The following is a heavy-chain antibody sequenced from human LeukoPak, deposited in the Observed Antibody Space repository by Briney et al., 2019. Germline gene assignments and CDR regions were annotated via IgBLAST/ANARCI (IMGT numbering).Heavy chain of an antibody. CDR2: IHPHGRYA. CDR3: VRGTNDWKGLDY. CDR1: GFAFNDYF. V-gene: IGHV3-74*03. D-gene: IGHD1-1*01. J-gene: IGHJ4*02. Sequence: GGSLRLSCAASGFAFNDYFMHWVRQSPEKGLVWVSDIHPHGRYAAYADSVRGRFTISRDDAKNTLYLQMNSLTSEDTAVYYCVRGTNDWKGLDYRGQGTLVTASS.